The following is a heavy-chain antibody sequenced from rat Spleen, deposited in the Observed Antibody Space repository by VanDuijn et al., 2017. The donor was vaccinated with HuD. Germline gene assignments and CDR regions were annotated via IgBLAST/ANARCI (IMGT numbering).Heavy chain of an antibody. V-gene: IGHV5S13*01. CDR2: ISTGGDNT. CDR1: GFTFNKYW. Sequence: EVQLVESGGGLVQPGSSLKLSCVASGFTFNKYWMKWVRQAPTKGLEWIASISTGGDNTYFRDSVKGRFTLSRDNAKNTQSLQMDSLRSEDTAIYYCTRHSYGSYGWFAYWGQGTLVTVSS. J-gene: IGHJ3*01. D-gene: IGHD1-3*01. CDR3: TRHSYGSYGWFAY.